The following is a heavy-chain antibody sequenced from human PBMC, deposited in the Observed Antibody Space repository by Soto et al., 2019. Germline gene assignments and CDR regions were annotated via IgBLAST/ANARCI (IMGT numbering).Heavy chain of an antibody. J-gene: IGHJ6*02. CDR3: AREGGHYYGSGSRPKGYYYYGMDV. V-gene: IGHV4-4*02. D-gene: IGHD3-10*01. Sequence: PSETLSLTCAVSGGSISSSNWWSWVRQPPGKGLEWIGEIYHSGSTNYNPSLKSRVTISVDKSKNQFSLKLSSVTAADTAVYYCAREGGHYYGSGSRPKGYYYYGMDVWGQGTTVTVSS. CDR2: IYHSGST. CDR1: GGSISSSNW.